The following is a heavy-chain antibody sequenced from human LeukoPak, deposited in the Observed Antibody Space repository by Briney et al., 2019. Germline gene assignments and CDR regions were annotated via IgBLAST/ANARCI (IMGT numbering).Heavy chain of an antibody. D-gene: IGHD6-19*01. V-gene: IGHV3-30*18. J-gene: IGHJ4*02. CDR3: AKDQGSGTIDY. Sequence: GGSLRLSCAASGFTFSTYSIHWVRRTPGRGLEWVAVISNDRSNKYCADSVKGRFTISRDNSKNTLYLQMNSLRADDTAVYYCAKDQGSGTIDYWGQGTLVTVSS. CDR2: ISNDRSNK. CDR1: GFTFSTYS.